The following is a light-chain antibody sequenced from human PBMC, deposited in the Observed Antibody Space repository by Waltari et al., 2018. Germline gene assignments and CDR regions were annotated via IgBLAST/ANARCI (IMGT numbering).Light chain of an antibody. CDR3: GTWDSSLSGAV. J-gene: IGLJ7*01. V-gene: IGLV1-51*02. CDR1: HSNIGNNY. CDR2: EDS. Sequence: QSVLTQPPSVSAAPGQRVTISCSGGHSNIGNNYASRYRQFPGTAPKLPIHEDSERPSGVPGRFAGSKAGTSATLDITGRQAGDEADYYCGTWDSSLSGAVFGGGTHLTVL.